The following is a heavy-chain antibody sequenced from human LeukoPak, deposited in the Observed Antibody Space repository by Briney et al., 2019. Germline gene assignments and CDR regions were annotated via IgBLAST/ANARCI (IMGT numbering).Heavy chain of an antibody. Sequence: GESLKISCKGSGYSFTSYWISWVRQMPGKGLEWMGRIDPSDSYTNYSPSFQGHVTISADKSISTAYLQWSSLKASDTAMYYCARLGYCSSTNCYAPDYWGQGTLVTVSS. CDR1: GYSFTSYW. V-gene: IGHV5-10-1*01. D-gene: IGHD2-2*01. CDR3: ARLGYCSSTNCYAPDY. J-gene: IGHJ4*02. CDR2: IDPSDSYT.